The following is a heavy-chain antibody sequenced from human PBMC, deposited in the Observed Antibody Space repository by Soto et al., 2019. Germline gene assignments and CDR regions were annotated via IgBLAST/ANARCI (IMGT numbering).Heavy chain of an antibody. D-gene: IGHD2-21*02. CDR3: ARSHTGDSAFRAFDI. CDR2: IKKDESET. Sequence: LVQSGGGLVPPGESLTVSCAPSQFSFSNYWMNWVRQAPGKALEWVANIKKDESETDYVDSVRGRFTIFRDNAKNLLYLQMRRLRVEETAVYYCARSHTGDSAFRAFDIWGQGTVVTV. V-gene: IGHV3-7*03. CDR1: QFSFSNYW. J-gene: IGHJ3*02.